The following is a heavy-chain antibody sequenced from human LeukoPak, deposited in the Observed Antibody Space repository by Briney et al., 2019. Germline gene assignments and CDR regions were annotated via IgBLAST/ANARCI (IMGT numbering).Heavy chain of an antibody. CDR1: GGSISSGSYY. V-gene: IGHV4-61*02. CDR2: IYSSGST. Sequence: SQTLSLTCTVSGGSISSGSYYWSWIRQPAGKGLEWIGRIYSSGSTNYNPSLKSRVTISQDTSKNQVSLKLSSVTAADTAVYYCARERSEVVVVPAAVDYWGQGTLVTVSS. CDR3: ARERSEVVVVPAAVDY. D-gene: IGHD2-2*01. J-gene: IGHJ4*02.